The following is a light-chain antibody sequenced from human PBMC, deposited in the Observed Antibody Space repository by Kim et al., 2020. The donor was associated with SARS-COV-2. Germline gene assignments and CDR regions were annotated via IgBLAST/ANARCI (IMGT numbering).Light chain of an antibody. J-gene: IGLJ3*02. CDR2: GKY. CDR1: SRRNYY. Sequence: SSELTQDPAVSVALGQTVRLTCQGDSRRNYYATWYQQRPGQAPVLVLYGKYNRPSGIPDRFSGSASGNTASLTITGAQAEDEADYYCNSRDSSGDHVVFGGGTKLTVL. CDR3: NSRDSSGDHVV. V-gene: IGLV3-19*01.